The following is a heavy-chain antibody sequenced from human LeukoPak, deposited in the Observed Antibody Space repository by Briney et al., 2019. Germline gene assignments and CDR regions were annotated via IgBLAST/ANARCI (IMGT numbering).Heavy chain of an antibody. CDR2: ISDSGDRA. Sequence: GGSLRLSCAASGFTFSSYAMSWVRQAPGKGLEWVSGISDSGDRAHYADSVKGRFTISRDNSKNTLYLQMNSLRAEDTAAYFCAKQTTGYSGSGVDYWGQGTLVTVSS. D-gene: IGHD3-10*01. J-gene: IGHJ4*02. V-gene: IGHV3-23*01. CDR1: GFTFSSYA. CDR3: AKQTTGYSGSGVDY.